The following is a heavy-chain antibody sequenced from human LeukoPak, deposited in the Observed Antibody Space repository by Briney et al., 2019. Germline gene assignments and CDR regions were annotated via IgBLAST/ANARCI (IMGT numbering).Heavy chain of an antibody. CDR1: GYTFTGYY. CDR3: VRFGELFGYFQH. J-gene: IGHJ1*01. D-gene: IGHD3-10*01. V-gene: IGHV1-2*02. Sequence: ASVKVSCKASGYTFTGYYMHWVRQAPGQGLEWMGWINPNSGGTNYAQKFQGRVTMTRDTSISTAYMELSRLRSDDTAVYYCVRFGELFGYFQHWGQGTLVTVSS. CDR2: INPNSGGT.